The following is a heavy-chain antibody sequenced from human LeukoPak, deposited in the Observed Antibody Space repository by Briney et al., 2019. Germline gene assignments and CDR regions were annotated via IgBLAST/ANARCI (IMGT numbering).Heavy chain of an antibody. D-gene: IGHD5-12*01. Sequence: PSETLSLTCAVSGGSISSGGYSWSWIRQPPGKGLEWIGYIYHSGSTYYNPSLKSRVTISVDRSKNQFSLKLSSVTAADTAVYYCARGRGYGIGGTGIFDYWGQGTLVTVSS. CDR1: GGSISSGGYS. J-gene: IGHJ4*02. V-gene: IGHV4-30-2*01. CDR3: ARGRGYGIGGTGIFDY. CDR2: IYHSGST.